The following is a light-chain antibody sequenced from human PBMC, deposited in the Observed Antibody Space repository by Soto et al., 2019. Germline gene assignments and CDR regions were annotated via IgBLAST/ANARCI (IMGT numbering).Light chain of an antibody. V-gene: IGLV2-8*01. Sequence: QSALTQPPSASGSPGQSVTISCTGTSSDVGGYNYVSWYQQHPGKAPKLMIYEVSKRPSGVPDRFSGSKSGNTASLTVSGLKAEDEADYYCSSSAGSNFYVFGTGTKLTVL. CDR1: SSDVGGYNY. J-gene: IGLJ1*01. CDR2: EVS. CDR3: SSSAGSNFYV.